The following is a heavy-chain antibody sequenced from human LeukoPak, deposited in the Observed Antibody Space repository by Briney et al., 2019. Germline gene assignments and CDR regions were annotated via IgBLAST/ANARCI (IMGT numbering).Heavy chain of an antibody. Sequence: PSQTLSLTCTVSGGSMSSRDYYWGWIRQQPGKGLEWIGYIYDSGTTYYNPSLKSRVTISVDTSKNQFSLRLTSVTAADTAVYYCASNFDSYNAFDVWGQGTMVTVSS. CDR1: GGSMSSRDYY. D-gene: IGHD3-22*01. CDR3: ASNFDSYNAFDV. V-gene: IGHV4-31*03. J-gene: IGHJ3*01. CDR2: IYDSGTT.